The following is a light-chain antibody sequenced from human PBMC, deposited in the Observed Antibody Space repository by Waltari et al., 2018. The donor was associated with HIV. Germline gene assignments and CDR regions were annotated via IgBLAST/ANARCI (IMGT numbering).Light chain of an antibody. CDR2: EVT. CDR1: SSDVGGYNY. CDR3: SSYAGSSNLRV. J-gene: IGLJ2*01. Sequence: QSALTQPPSASGSPGQSVTISCTGTSSDVGGYNYVSWYQQHPAKAPKLMIYEVTRRPSGVPDRFAGSKSGNTASLTVSGLQAEDEADYYCSSYAGSSNLRVFGGGTKLTVL. V-gene: IGLV2-8*01.